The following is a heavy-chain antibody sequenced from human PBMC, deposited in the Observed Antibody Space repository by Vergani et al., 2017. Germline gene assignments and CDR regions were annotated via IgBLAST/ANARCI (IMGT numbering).Heavy chain of an antibody. CDR2: INPNSGGT. CDR3: ASVPDYDSSGYYTGAFDI. Sequence: QVQLVQSGAEVKKPGASVKVSCKASGYTFTGYYMHWVRQAPGQGLEWMGWINPNSGGTNYAQKFQGRVTMTRDTSISTAYMELSRLRSDDTAVYYCASVPDYDSSGYYTGAFDIWGQGTMVTVSS. J-gene: IGHJ3*02. CDR1: GYTFTGYY. D-gene: IGHD3-22*01. V-gene: IGHV1-2*02.